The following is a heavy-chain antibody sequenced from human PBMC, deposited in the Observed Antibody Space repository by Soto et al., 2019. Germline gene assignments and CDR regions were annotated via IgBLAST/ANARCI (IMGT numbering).Heavy chain of an antibody. CDR2: IIRDGGA. Sequence: VQLQQWGTGLLKPSETLSLTCAVSGGSFNYHYWSWLRQPPGKGLEWLGEIIRDGGAHYNPSLKSRVTITLDSIKKQVSLKLDSVTAADTAVYFCARGPAAAGNWYFDFWGRGTLVTVSS. CDR3: ARGPAAAGNWYFDF. CDR1: GGSFNYHY. J-gene: IGHJ2*01. D-gene: IGHD6-13*01. V-gene: IGHV4-34*02.